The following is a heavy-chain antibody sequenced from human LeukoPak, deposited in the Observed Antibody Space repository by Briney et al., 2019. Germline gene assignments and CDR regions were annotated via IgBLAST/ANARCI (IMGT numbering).Heavy chain of an antibody. Sequence: GGSLRLSCAASGFTFSSYSMNWVRQAPGKGLEWVSSISSSSSYIYYADSVKGRFTISRDNAKNSLYLQMNSLRAEDTAVYYCARLGVDSSGYYQLDYWGQGTPVTVSS. CDR1: GFTFSSYS. J-gene: IGHJ4*02. CDR2: ISSSSSYI. V-gene: IGHV3-21*01. D-gene: IGHD3-22*01. CDR3: ARLGVDSSGYYQLDY.